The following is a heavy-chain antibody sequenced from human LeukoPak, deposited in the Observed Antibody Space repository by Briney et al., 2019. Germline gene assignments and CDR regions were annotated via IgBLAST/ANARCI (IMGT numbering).Heavy chain of an antibody. V-gene: IGHV3-7*04. Sequence: GGSLRLSCAASGLTFDDYGMSWVRQAPGKGLEWVANIKEDGSEKNYADSVKGRFTISRDNAKNSLYLQMNSLRAEDTAVYYCARGYTCGYWGQGTLVIVSS. CDR1: GLTFDDYG. J-gene: IGHJ4*02. CDR3: ARGYTCGY. CDR2: IKEDGSEK. D-gene: IGHD5-18*01.